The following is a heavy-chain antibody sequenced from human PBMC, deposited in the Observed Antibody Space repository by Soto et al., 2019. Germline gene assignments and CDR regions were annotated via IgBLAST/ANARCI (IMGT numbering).Heavy chain of an antibody. CDR3: VRFGGAAAGPGDY. V-gene: IGHV3-48*03. J-gene: IGHJ4*02. Sequence: PGGSLRLSCVASEFTFSSYEMNWVRPAPGKGLEWVSYISSSGTTIYYTDSVKGRFTISRDNAKKSLYLQMNSLRAEDTAVYYCVRFGGAAAGPGDYWGQGTLVTVSS. CDR1: EFTFSSYE. D-gene: IGHD6-13*01. CDR2: ISSSGTTI.